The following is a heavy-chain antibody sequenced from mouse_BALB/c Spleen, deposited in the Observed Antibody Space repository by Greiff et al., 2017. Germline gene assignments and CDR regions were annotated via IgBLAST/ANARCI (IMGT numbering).Heavy chain of an antibody. V-gene: IGHV5-17*02. CDR2: ISSGSSTI. D-gene: IGHD2-3*01. CDR3: ARLDGDY. J-gene: IGHJ2*01. Sequence: EVQRVESGGGLVQPGGSRKLSCAASGFTFSSFGMHWVRQAPEKGLEWVAYISSGSSTIYYADTVKGRFTISRDNPKNTLFLQMTSLRSEDTAMYYCARLDGDYWGQGTTLTVSA. CDR1: GFTFSSFG.